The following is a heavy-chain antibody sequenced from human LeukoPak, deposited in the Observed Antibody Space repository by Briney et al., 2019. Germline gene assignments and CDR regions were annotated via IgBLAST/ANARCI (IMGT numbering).Heavy chain of an antibody. CDR2: IYYSGST. V-gene: IGHV4-39*01. Sequence: SETLSLTCTVSGGSISSSSYYWGWIRQPPGKGLEWIGSIYYSGSTYYNPSLKNRVTISVDTSKNQFSLKLSSVTAADTAVYYCARHSEYSSGWYYFDYWGQGTLVTVSS. D-gene: IGHD6-19*01. CDR3: ARHSEYSSGWYYFDY. CDR1: GGSISSSSYY. J-gene: IGHJ4*02.